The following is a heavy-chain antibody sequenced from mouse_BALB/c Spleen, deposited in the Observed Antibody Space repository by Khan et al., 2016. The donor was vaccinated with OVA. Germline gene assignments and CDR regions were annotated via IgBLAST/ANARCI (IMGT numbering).Heavy chain of an antibody. J-gene: IGHJ4*01. V-gene: IGHV1-4*01. CDR1: GYTFTSYT. CDR3: ARRTTAYTMDY. Sequence: QVRLQQPGAELARPGASVKMSCKASGYTFTSYTMHWVKQRPGQGLEWIGYINPSSGYTNYNQKFKDKATLTADKSSSTAYMQLSSLTSEDSAVYYCARRTTAYTMDYWGQGTSVTVSS. D-gene: IGHD1-2*01. CDR2: INPSSGYT.